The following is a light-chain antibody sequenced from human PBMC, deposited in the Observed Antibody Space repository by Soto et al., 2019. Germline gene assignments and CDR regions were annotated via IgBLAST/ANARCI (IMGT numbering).Light chain of an antibody. J-gene: IGKJ5*01. CDR3: QKYKTAPYT. CDR2: AAS. V-gene: IGKV1-27*01. CDR1: QTISRW. Sequence: IPMTQSPSTLSGSVGDRVTITCRASQTISRWVAWYQQKPGKAPKLLIYAASTLQSGVPPRFSGSGSGTHFTLTSSSLQPEDAATYDCQKYKTAPYTFGQGTRLEIK.